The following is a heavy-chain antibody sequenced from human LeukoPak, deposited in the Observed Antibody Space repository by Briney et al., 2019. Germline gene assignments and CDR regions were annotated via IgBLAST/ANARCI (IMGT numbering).Heavy chain of an antibody. J-gene: IGHJ3*02. Sequence: SETLSLTCSASGGSMSSYYLSWIRQPPGKGLEWIGYIYSFGNTNYNPSLKSRITISIDTSKNQFSLKLSSVTAADTAVYYCARLPGRDCSSTSCRFLRAFDIWGQGTLVTVSS. CDR2: IYSFGNT. CDR1: GGSMSSYY. V-gene: IGHV4-59*01. CDR3: ARLPGRDCSSTSCRFLRAFDI. D-gene: IGHD2-2*01.